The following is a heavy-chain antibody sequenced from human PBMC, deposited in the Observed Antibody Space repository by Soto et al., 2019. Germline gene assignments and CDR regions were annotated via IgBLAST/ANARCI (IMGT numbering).Heavy chain of an antibody. D-gene: IGHD2-2*02. CDR3: ASTIVVPAAINAFDI. V-gene: IGHV4-34*01. CDR2: INHSGST. CDR1: GGSFSGYY. J-gene: IGHJ3*02. Sequence: QVQLQQWGAGLLKPSETLSLTCAVYGGSFSGYYWSWIRQPPGKGLEWIGEINHSGSTNYNTSLKSRVTISVDTSKNQFSLKLSSVTAADTAVYYCASTIVVPAAINAFDIWGQGTMVTVSS.